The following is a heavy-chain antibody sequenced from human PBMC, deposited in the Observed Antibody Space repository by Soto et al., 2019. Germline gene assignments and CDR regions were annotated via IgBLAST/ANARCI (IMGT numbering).Heavy chain of an antibody. V-gene: IGHV4-39*01. CDR2: IYYSGST. D-gene: IGHD1-26*01. CDR1: GGSISSSSYY. J-gene: IGHJ4*02. Sequence: QLQLQESGPGLVKPSETLSLTCTVSGGSISSSSYYWGWIRQPPGKGLEWIGSIYYSGSTYYNPSLKSRVTIPVDTSQNQFSLKLSSVTAADPAVYYCARVPGLEGATFAYWGQGTLVTVSS. CDR3: ARVPGLEGATFAY.